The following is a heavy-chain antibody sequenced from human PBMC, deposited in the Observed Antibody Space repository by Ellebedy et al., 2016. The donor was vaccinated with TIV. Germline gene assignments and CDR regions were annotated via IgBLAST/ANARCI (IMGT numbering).Heavy chain of an antibody. Sequence: PGGSLRLSCAVSGFTFSTSWMSWVRQTPGKGLEWVSGLTGSGGYTFYADSVKGRFTLPRDNSKNTLYLQMNSLRAEDTAVYYLAKDLVVDASNGSDWGQGTLVTVSS. V-gene: IGHV3-23*01. CDR1: GFTFSTSW. J-gene: IGHJ4*02. CDR3: AKDLVVDASNGSD. D-gene: IGHD2-15*01. CDR2: LTGSGGYT.